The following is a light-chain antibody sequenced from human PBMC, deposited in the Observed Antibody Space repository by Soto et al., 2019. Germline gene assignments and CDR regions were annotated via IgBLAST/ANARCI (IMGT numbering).Light chain of an antibody. V-gene: IGLV2-14*01. CDR3: SSYTSRSTLVV. CDR1: SSDVGGYNY. CDR2: EVS. Sequence: QSVLTQPASVSGSPGQSITISCTGTSSDVGGYNYVSWYQQHPGKAPKLMIYEVSNRPSGVSNRFSGSRSGNTASLTIPGLLADDQADYYCSSYTSRSTLVVFGGGTKLTVL. J-gene: IGLJ2*01.